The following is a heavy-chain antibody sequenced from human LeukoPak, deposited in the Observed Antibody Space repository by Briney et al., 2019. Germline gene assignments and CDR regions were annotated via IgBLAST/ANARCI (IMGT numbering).Heavy chain of an antibody. D-gene: IGHD1-26*01. J-gene: IGHJ4*02. V-gene: IGHV3-53*01. CDR2: LYSGGTT. CDR1: GFIVSSNS. Sequence: GGSLRLSCAASGFIVSSNSMYWVRQAPGKGLEWVSVLYSGGTTYYADSVKGRFTISRDNSKNTLYLQMNSLRAEDTAVYYCASHGREILHYFDYWGQGTLVTVSS. CDR3: ASHGREILHYFDY.